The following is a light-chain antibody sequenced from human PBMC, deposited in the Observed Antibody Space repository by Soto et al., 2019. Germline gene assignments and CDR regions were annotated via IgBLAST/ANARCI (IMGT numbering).Light chain of an antibody. J-gene: IGKJ1*01. CDR1: QSVGSY. CDR3: QQRSSWPRT. CDR2: ETS. V-gene: IGKV3-11*01. Sequence: EIVLTQSPATLSLSPGERATLSCRASQSVGSYLTWYQQKPGQAPRLLIYETSKRATGIPARFSGSGSGTDFTLTIRSLGPEDFAVYYCQQRSSWPRTFGQGTKVYIK.